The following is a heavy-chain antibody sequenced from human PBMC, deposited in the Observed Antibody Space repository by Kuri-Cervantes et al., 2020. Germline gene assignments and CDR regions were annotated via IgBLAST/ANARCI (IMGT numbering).Heavy chain of an antibody. CDR2: IGRSGSPI. CDR1: GFIFSDYY. CDR3: AKTQVLRYFDWLKAGRNYYGMDV. V-gene: IGHV3-11*01. J-gene: IGHJ6*02. Sequence: GGSLRLSCAASGFIFSDYYINWIRQAPGKGLEWVSYIGRSGSPIYYADSVKGRFTISRDNAKNSVYLQMDSLRAEDTAVYYCAKTQVLRYFDWLKAGRNYYGMDVWGQGTTVTVSS. D-gene: IGHD3-9*01.